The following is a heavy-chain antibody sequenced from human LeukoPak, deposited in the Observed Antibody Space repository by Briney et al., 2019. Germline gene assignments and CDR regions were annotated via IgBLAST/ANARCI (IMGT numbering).Heavy chain of an antibody. CDR2: ISWSSGSI. CDR3: AKGTAAGTPGDYFDY. J-gene: IGHJ4*02. CDR1: GFTFSSYA. D-gene: IGHD6-13*01. V-gene: IGHV3-9*01. Sequence: GGSLRLSCAASGFTFSSYAMHWVRQAPGKGLEWVSGISWSSGSIGYADSVKGRFTISRDNAKNSLYLQMTSLRAEDTAFYYCAKGTAAGTPGDYFDYWGQGTLVTVSS.